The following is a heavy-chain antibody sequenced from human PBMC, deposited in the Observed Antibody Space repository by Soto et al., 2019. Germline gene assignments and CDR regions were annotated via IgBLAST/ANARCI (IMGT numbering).Heavy chain of an antibody. Sequence: QVQLQESGPGLVKPSETLSLTCTVSGGSISSYYWSWIRQPPGKGLEWIGYIYYSGSTNYNPSLKSRVTISVATSMSQFSLKLISVTAADTAVYYCAGDQLRRDAFDIWDQGTMITVSS. J-gene: IGHJ3*02. V-gene: IGHV4-59*01. D-gene: IGHD4-17*01. CDR2: IYYSGST. CDR3: AGDQLRRDAFDI. CDR1: GGSISSYY.